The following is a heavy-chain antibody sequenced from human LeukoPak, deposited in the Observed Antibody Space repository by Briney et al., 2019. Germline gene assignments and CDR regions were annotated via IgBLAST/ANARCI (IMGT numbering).Heavy chain of an antibody. V-gene: IGHV3-7*03. D-gene: IGHD3-22*01. Sequence: GGSLRLSCAASGFSFSTYWMSWVRQAPGKGLEWVANIEQDGSEKYYVDSVKGRFTISRDNAKNSLYLQMNSLRAEDTAIYYCAKAAIGGYYYDSSGYYFDYWGQGTLVTVSS. CDR2: IEQDGSEK. J-gene: IGHJ4*02. CDR1: GFSFSTYW. CDR3: AKAAIGGYYYDSSGYYFDY.